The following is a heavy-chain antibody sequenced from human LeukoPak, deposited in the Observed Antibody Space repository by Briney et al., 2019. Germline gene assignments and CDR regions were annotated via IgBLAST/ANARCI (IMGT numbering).Heavy chain of an antibody. J-gene: IGHJ4*02. CDR1: GFTFSSYA. CDR3: ARDPFDY. V-gene: IGHV3-30-3*01. CDR2: ISYDGSNK. Sequence: QPGRSLRLSCAASGFTFSSYAMHWVRQAPGKGLEWVAVISYDGSNKYYADSVKGRFTISRDNSKNTLYLQMNSLRAEDTAVYYCARDPFDYWGQGTPVTVSS.